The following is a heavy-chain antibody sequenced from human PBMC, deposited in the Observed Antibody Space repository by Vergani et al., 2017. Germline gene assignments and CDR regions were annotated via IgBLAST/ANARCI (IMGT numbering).Heavy chain of an antibody. J-gene: IGHJ4*02. D-gene: IGHD6-13*01. CDR1: GFTFSSYS. V-gene: IGHV3-48*01. CDR3: AKDRSSAWMDY. CDR2: IISSSSTI. Sequence: EVQLVESGGGLVQPGGSLRLSCAASGFTFSSYSMNWVRQAPGKGLEWVSFIISSSSTIYYADSVKGRFTISRDNAKNSLYLQMNSLRAEDTAVYYCAKDRSSAWMDYWGQGTLVTVSS.